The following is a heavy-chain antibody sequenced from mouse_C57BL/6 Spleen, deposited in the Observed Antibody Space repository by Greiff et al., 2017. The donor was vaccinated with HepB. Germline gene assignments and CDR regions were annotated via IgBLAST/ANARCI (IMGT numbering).Heavy chain of an antibody. Sequence: VQLQQPGTELVKPGASVKLSCKASGYTFTSYWMHWVKQRPGQGLEWIGNINPSNGGTNYNEKFKSKATLTVDKSSSTAYMQLSSLTSEDSAVYYCARGAPYYGSSPWYFDVWGTGTTVTVSS. V-gene: IGHV1-53*01. D-gene: IGHD1-1*01. CDR1: GYTFTSYW. CDR3: ARGAPYYGSSPWYFDV. CDR2: INPSNGGT. J-gene: IGHJ1*03.